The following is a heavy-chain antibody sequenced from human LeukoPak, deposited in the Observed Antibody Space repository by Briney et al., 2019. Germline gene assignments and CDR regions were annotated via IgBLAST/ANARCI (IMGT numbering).Heavy chain of an antibody. V-gene: IGHV3-15*01. J-gene: IGHJ4*02. CDR2: VKSRSAGETT. CDR1: GFSISNDW. D-gene: IGHD3-10*01. CDR3: TLIQGWGSGSYYRDF. Sequence: GGSLRLSCAASGFSISNDWMSWVRQAPGKGLEWVARVKSRSAGETTDYAAPVKGRFTISGDDSKNTLYLQMNSLKTEDTAVYYCTLIQGWGSGSYYRDFWGQGTLVTVSS.